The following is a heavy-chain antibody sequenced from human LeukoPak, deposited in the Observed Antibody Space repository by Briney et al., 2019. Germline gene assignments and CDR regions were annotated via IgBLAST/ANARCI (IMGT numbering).Heavy chain of an antibody. CDR2: ISRSGYTM. CDR1: GITLSNYG. D-gene: IGHD3-10*01. V-gene: IGHV3-48*04. J-gene: IGHJ4*02. CDR3: AREGSSYAPSDPFYFDY. Sequence: PGGSLRLSCAVSGITLSNYGMSWVRQAPGKGLEWLSYISRSGYTMDYTDSVKGRFTISRDNAKNSLSLQMNSLKVEDTAVYFCAREGSSYAPSDPFYFDYWGQGILVTVSS.